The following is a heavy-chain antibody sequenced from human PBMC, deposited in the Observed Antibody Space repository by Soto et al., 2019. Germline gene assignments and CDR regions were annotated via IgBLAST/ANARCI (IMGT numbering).Heavy chain of an antibody. V-gene: IGHV4-4*07. Sequence: NPSETLSLTCTVSSGSINSLYWAWMRQPAGKGLEWIGRIHSSGTTNYNPSLSSRVTMSVDPSKNQFSLRLTSVTAADTAVYYCARDRIIGTSYSDYWGQGILVTVSS. J-gene: IGHJ4*02. CDR3: ARDRIIGTSYSDY. D-gene: IGHD1-7*01. CDR1: SGSINSLY. CDR2: IHSSGTT.